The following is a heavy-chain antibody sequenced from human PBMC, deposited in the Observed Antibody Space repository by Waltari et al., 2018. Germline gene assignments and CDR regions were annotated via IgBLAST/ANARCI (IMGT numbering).Heavy chain of an antibody. J-gene: IGHJ3*02. CDR1: GYTLTSYG. CDR2: VKGYNGNT. D-gene: IGHD3-9*01. V-gene: IGHV1-18*01. CDR3: ARAMRYYDILTGPSDALDI. Sequence: QVQLVQSGAEVKKPGASVKVSCKASGYTLTSYGIMWVRQAPGQGLEWMGRVKGYNGNTNYAQKVQGRVTMTTDTFTSTAYMELRSLTSDDTAVYYCARAMRYYDILTGPSDALDIWGQGTMVTVSS.